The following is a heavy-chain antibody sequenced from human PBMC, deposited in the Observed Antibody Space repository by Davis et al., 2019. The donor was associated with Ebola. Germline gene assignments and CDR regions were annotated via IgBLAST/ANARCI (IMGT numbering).Heavy chain of an antibody. Sequence: SVQVSCKASGGTFSSNAISWVRQAPGQGLEWMGGIIPIFGTANYAQNFQDRVTITADKSTSTAYMELSSLRSEDPAVYYCARDKDIVVVPAAKDGKYYYYGMDVWGQWTTVTVSS. CDR1: GGTFSSNA. CDR2: IIPIFGTA. CDR3: ARDKDIVVVPAAKDGKYYYYGMDV. D-gene: IGHD2-2*01. V-gene: IGHV1-69*06. J-gene: IGHJ6*02.